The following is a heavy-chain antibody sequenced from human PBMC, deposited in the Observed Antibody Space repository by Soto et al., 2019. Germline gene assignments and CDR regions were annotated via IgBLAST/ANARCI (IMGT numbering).Heavy chain of an antibody. CDR3: ATGYHIGEGSDMDV. V-gene: IGHV1-8*01. J-gene: IGHJ6*02. CDR2: MNPTSANT. Sequence: GSSVEVSCKASGYTFTSCDLNGVRQATGQGLEWVGWMNPTSANTGYAQQFQGRGTITTTTTISTAYLELSSLRSEDTAVYYCATGYHIGEGSDMDVWGQGTTVTVSS. D-gene: IGHD3-10*01. CDR1: GYTFTSCD.